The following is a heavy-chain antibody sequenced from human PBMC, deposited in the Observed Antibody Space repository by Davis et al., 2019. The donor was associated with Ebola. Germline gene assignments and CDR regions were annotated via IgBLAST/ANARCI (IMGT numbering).Heavy chain of an antibody. CDR3: ARDGRLYGYNS. CDR1: GGSISTHY. V-gene: IGHV4-59*11. D-gene: IGHD5-24*01. J-gene: IGHJ4*02. CDR2: IYYSGST. Sequence: SETLSLTCTVSGGSISTHYWSWIRQPPGKGLEWIGYIYYSGSTNYNPSLKSRVTISVDTSKNQFSLKLSSVTAADTAVYYCARDGRLYGYNSWGQGTLVTVSS.